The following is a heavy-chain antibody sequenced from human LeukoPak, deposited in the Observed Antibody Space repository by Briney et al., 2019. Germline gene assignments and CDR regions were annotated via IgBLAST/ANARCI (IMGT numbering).Heavy chain of an antibody. J-gene: IGHJ4*02. CDR1: GFTFSGSA. CDR2: IRNKANSFAT. CDR3: TRNYDSSGYDY. V-gene: IGHV3-73*01. D-gene: IGHD3-22*01. Sequence: GGSLRLSCAASGFTFSGSAMHWVRQASGKGLEWVSRIRNKANSFATAYAASVRGRFTISRDDSKNTAYLRMNSLKTENTAVYYCTRNYDSSGYDYWGQGTLVTVSS.